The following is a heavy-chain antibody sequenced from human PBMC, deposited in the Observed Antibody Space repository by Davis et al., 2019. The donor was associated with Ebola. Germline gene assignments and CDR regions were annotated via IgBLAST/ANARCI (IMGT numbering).Heavy chain of an antibody. J-gene: IGHJ4*02. CDR3: LRDEDY. V-gene: IGHV1-18*01. CDR2: ISAYKRET. Sequence: AASVKVSCKTSGYTFTNYGISWVRQAPGQGLEWMGWISAYKRETHYSQKFQGRVTLTTDTSTSTAYMELRRLRSDDTAVYYCLRDEDYWGQGTRVTVSS. CDR1: GYTFTNYG.